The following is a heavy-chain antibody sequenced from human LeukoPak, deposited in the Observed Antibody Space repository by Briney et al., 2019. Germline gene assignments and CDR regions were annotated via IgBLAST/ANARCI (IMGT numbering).Heavy chain of an antibody. CDR1: GGSISSSSYY. CDR3: ARGQWLPVFDF. V-gene: IGHV4-39*07. Sequence: SETLSLTCTVSGGSISSSSYYWGWIRQPPGKGLEWIGSIYYSGSTCYNPSLKSRVTISVDTSKNQFSLKLSSVTAADTAVYYCARGQWLPVFDFWGQGTLVTVSS. J-gene: IGHJ4*02. CDR2: IYYSGST. D-gene: IGHD3-22*01.